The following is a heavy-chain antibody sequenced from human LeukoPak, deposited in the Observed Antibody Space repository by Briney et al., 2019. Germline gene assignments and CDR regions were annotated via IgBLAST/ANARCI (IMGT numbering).Heavy chain of an antibody. V-gene: IGHV5-51*01. D-gene: IGHD3-22*01. CDR2: IYPGDSDT. CDR1: GYSFTSYW. J-gene: IGHJ4*02. Sequence: GESLKISCKGSGYSFTSYWIGWVRPMPGKGLEWMGIIYPGDSDTRYSPSFQGQVTISADKSISTAYLQWSSLKASDTAMYYCARNYYDSSGYYWFDYWGQGTLVTVSS. CDR3: ARNYYDSSGYYWFDY.